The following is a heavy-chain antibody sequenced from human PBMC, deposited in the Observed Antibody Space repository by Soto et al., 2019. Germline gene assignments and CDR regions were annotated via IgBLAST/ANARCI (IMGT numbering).Heavy chain of an antibody. V-gene: IGHV4-59*01. Sequence: SETLSLTCTVSGGSISSYYWSWIRQPPGKGLEWIGYIYYSGSTNYNPSLKSRVTISVDTSKNQFSLKLSSVTAADTAVYYCAGSIAAAGAWYYGMDVWGQGTTVTVSS. CDR1: GGSISSYY. J-gene: IGHJ6*02. D-gene: IGHD6-13*01. CDR3: AGSIAAAGAWYYGMDV. CDR2: IYYSGST.